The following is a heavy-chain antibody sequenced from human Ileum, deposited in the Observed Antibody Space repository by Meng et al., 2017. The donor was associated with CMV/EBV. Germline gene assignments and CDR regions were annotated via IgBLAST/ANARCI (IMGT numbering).Heavy chain of an antibody. V-gene: IGHV1-69*05. Sequence: SVKVSCKASGGTFSSYAISWVRQAPGQGLEWMGGIIPIFGTANYAQKFQGRVTITTDESTSTAYMELSSLRSEDTAVYYCARTMATMSGENYFGYWGPGKLVHGAS. CDR2: IIPIFGTA. J-gene: IGHJ4*02. CDR3: ARTMATMSGENYFGY. D-gene: IGHD5-24*01. CDR1: GGTFSSYA.